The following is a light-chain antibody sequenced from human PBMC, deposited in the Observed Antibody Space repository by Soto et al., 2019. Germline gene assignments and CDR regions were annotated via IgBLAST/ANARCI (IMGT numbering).Light chain of an antibody. Sequence: DIQMTQSPSSLSASVGDRVTITCQASQDISNSLNWYQQKPGEAPKLLIYAASNLETGVPSRFIGSGYATDFTVTISSLQPEDFATYFCQQYESLPFTFGPGTKVDI. CDR2: AAS. CDR3: QQYESLPFT. CDR1: QDISNS. J-gene: IGKJ3*01. V-gene: IGKV1-33*01.